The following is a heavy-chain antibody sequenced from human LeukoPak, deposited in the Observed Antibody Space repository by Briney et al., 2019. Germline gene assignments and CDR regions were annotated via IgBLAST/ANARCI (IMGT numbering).Heavy chain of an antibody. V-gene: IGHV3-64*01. D-gene: IGHD6-19*01. CDR2: ISSNGGST. Sequence: GGSLRLSCAASRFTFSSYAMHWVRQAPGKGLEYVSAISSNGGSTYYANSVRGRFTISRDNSKNTLYLQMGSLRAEDMAVYYCARGVLARGSSGWYFDYWGQGTLVTVSS. CDR1: RFTFSSYA. CDR3: ARGVLARGSSGWYFDY. J-gene: IGHJ4*02.